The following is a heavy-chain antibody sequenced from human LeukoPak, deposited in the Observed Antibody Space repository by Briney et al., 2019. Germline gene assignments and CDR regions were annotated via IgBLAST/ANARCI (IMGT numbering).Heavy chain of an antibody. V-gene: IGHV4-38-2*02. Sequence: SETLSLTCTVSGYSISSGYFWGWIRQPPGKGLEWVGTIFHSGNTYYNPSLKSRVTISVATSKNQFSLKLSSVTAADTAVYYCARGYVDTAMVGTYWGQGTLVTVSS. J-gene: IGHJ4*02. CDR3: ARGYVDTAMVGTY. CDR1: GYSISSGYF. D-gene: IGHD5-18*01. CDR2: IFHSGNT.